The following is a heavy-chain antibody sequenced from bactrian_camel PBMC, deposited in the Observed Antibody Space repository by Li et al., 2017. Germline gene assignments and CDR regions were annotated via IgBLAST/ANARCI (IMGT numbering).Heavy chain of an antibody. CDR3: AAANPLSCPRLLTTAGRSGY. CDR2: IEGGGRM. V-gene: IGHV3S53*01. J-gene: IGHJ6*01. D-gene: IGHD1*01. CDR1: GYTYSSIC. Sequence: HVQLVESGGGSVQPGGSLRLSCAASGYTYSSICMGWFRQAPGKEREGVAAIEGGGRMSYRDSVKGRFTISKDNAKNTLYLQMNSLKPEDTAIYGCAAANPLSCPRLLTTAGRSGYRGQGTQVTVS.